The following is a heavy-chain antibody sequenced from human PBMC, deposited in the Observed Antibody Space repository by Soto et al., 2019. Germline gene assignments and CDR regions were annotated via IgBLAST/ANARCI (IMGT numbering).Heavy chain of an antibody. CDR2: ISYDGSNK. CDR1: GFTFSSYG. CDR3: AKDRMYSSGWSPYYGMDV. D-gene: IGHD6-19*01. Sequence: GGSLRLSCAASGFTFSSYGMHWVRQAPGKGLEWVAVISYDGSNKYYADSVKGRFTISRDNSKNTLYLQMNSLRAEDTAVYYCAKDRMYSSGWSPYYGMDVCGQGTTVTVSS. J-gene: IGHJ6*02. V-gene: IGHV3-30*18.